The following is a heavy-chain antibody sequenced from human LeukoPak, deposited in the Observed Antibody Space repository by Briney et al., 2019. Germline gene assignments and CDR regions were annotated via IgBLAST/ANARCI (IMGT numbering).Heavy chain of an antibody. D-gene: IGHD4-17*01. CDR3: ARRDYGVPFDP. CDR2: IYYTGDT. J-gene: IGHJ5*02. V-gene: IGHV4-39*01. CDR1: GGSISSSSHY. Sequence: SETLSLTCTVSGGSISSSSHYWGWIRQPPGRGLEWIATIYYTGDTYYNPSLQSRVTISADTSRNQFSLKRTSVTATDTAVYYCARRDYGVPFDPWGPGTLVTVSS.